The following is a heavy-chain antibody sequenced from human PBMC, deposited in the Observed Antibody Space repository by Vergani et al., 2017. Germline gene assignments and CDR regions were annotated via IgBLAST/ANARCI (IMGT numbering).Heavy chain of an antibody. CDR3: ARDYMGSSWYKNYYYYGMDV. CDR2: ISYDGSNK. V-gene: IGHV3-30-3*01. CDR1: GFTFSSYA. Sequence: QVQLLESGGGVVQPGRSLRLSCAASGFTFSSYAMHWVRQAPGKGLEWVAVISYDGSNKYYADSVKGRFTISRDNSKNTLYLQMNSLRAEDTAVYYCARDYMGSSWYKNYYYYGMDVWGQGTTVTVSS. D-gene: IGHD6-13*01. J-gene: IGHJ6*02.